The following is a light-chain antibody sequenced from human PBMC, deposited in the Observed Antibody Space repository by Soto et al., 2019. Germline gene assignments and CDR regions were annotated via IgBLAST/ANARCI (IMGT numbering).Light chain of an antibody. CDR1: QSVSSY. CDR2: DAS. V-gene: IGKV3-11*01. Sequence: EIVLTQSPATLSLSPGERATLSCRASQSVSSYLAWYQQKPGQAPRLLIYDASTRATGIPARFRGSGSGKDFTLSISSLEPEDFAVYYCQQRGYTFGQGTKLEIK. CDR3: QQRGYT. J-gene: IGKJ2*01.